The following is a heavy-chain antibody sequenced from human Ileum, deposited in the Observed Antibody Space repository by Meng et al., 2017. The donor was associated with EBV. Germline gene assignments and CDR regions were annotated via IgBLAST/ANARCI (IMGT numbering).Heavy chain of an antibody. D-gene: IGHD2-15*01. J-gene: IGHJ4*02. V-gene: IGHV4-59*08. Sequence: QGQRQGSGPGLVEPSETLSLTCTVSGGSSSSYYWSWIRQPPGKGLEWIGYIYYSGSTNYNPSLKSRVTISVDTSKNQFSLNLSSVTAADTAVYYCARGGWSLDYWGQGTLVTVSS. CDR2: IYYSGST. CDR1: GGSSSSYY. CDR3: ARGGWSLDY.